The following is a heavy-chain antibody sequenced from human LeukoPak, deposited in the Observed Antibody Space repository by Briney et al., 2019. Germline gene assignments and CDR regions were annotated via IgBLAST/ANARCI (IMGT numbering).Heavy chain of an antibody. Sequence: GGSLRLSCSTSGFTFGDYAMSWVRQAPGKGLEWVGFIQAKAYGGATKYAASVNGRFSISRDDSQSIANLQMNDLKTEDTAVYYCTRAPHPRCSSSGCDLDYWGQGTPVTVSS. CDR2: IQAKAYGGAT. CDR3: TRAPHPRCSSSGCDLDY. V-gene: IGHV3-49*04. J-gene: IGHJ4*02. CDR1: GFTFGDYA. D-gene: IGHD2-2*01.